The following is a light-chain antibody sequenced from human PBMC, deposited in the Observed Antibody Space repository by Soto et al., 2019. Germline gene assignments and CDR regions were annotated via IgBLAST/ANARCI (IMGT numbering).Light chain of an antibody. CDR2: GAS. CDR3: QQYNSWPQT. J-gene: IGKJ2*01. Sequence: EIVMTQSPATLSVSPGARATLSCRASQSVSSNLAWYKQKPGQAPRLLINGASTRATGIPARFSGSGSGTEFTLTISSLQSEDFAVYYCQQYNSWPQTFGQGTKLDIK. CDR1: QSVSSN. V-gene: IGKV3-15*01.